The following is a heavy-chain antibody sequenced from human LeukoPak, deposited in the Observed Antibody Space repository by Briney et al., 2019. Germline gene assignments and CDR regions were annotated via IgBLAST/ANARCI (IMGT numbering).Heavy chain of an antibody. CDR2: TSYSGDT. V-gene: IGHV4-59*01. J-gene: IGHJ4*02. Sequence: SETLSLTCTVSGGSISSYYWSWTRQPPEKGLEWIGYTSYSGDTNYNPSLKSRVTISVDTSKNQVSLKLSSVTAADTAVYYCMRGSGYYLYWGQGTLVTVSS. D-gene: IGHD3-22*01. CDR1: GGSISSYY. CDR3: MRGSGYYLY.